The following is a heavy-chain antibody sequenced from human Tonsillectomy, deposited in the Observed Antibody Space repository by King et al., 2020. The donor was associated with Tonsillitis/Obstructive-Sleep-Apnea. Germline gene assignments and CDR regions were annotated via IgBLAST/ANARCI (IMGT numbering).Heavy chain of an antibody. J-gene: IGHJ4*02. CDR2: IKQDGSGK. V-gene: IGHV3-7*02. Sequence: DVQLVESGGGLVQPGGSLRLSCAASGFTFSSYWMSWVRQAPGKGLEWVANIKQDGSGKYYVDFVKGRFTISRDNAQNSLYLQMNSLRAEDTAVYYCVRGGPVARFYYFDYWGQGTLVTVSS. D-gene: IGHD2-2*01. CDR3: VRGGPVARFYYFDY. CDR1: GFTFSSYW.